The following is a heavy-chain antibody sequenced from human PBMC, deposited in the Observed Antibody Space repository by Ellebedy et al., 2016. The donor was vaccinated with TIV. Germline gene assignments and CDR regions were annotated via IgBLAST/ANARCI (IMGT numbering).Heavy chain of an antibody. V-gene: IGHV4-39*07. J-gene: IGHJ6*02. CDR2: IYYSGST. D-gene: IGHD3-10*01. CDR3: ARGVSYGMDV. CDR1: GGSISSSSYY. Sequence: SETLSLXCTVSGGSISSSSYYWGWIRQPPGKGLEWIGSIYYSGSTYYNPSLKSRVTISVDTSKNQFSLKLSSVTAADTAVYYCARGVSYGMDVWGQGTTVTVSS.